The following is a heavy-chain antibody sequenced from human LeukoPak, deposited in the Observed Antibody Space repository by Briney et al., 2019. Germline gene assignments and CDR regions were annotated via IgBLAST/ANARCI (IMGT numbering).Heavy chain of an antibody. V-gene: IGHV4-34*01. CDR1: GGSFSGYY. CDR2: INHSGST. CDR3: ARVPRNYGGAFDI. Sequence: SETLSLTCAVYGGSFSGYYWSWIRQPPGKGLEWIGEINHSGSTNYNPSLKSRVTMSLDTSKNQFSLRLTSVTAADTAVYYCARVPRNYGGAFDIWGQGTMVTVSS. D-gene: IGHD3-16*01. J-gene: IGHJ3*02.